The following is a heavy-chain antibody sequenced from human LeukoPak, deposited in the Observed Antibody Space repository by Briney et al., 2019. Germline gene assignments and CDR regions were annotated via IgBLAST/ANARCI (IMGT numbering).Heavy chain of an antibody. V-gene: IGHV4-39*02. CDR2: IYYSGST. Sequence: SETLSLTCTVSGGSISSSSYYWGWIRQPPGKGLEWIGSIYYSGSTYYNPSLKSRVTISVDTSKNQFSLKLSSVTAADTAVYYCAREFPDYYYYYMDVWGKGTTVTISS. CDR1: GGSISSSSYY. CDR3: AREFPDYYYYYMDV. J-gene: IGHJ6*03.